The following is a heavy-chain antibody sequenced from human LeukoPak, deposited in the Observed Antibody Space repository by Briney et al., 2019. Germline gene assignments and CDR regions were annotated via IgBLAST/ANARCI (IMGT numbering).Heavy chain of an antibody. J-gene: IGHJ4*02. Sequence: GGSLRLSCVGSPVTFGTSAMSWVRQAPGKGLEWVSAVSAGGSNTYYADSVEGRFTISRDNSKDTLYLHMDSLRVGDTAQYFCARINCSGGTCYDYFDDWGQGTLVTVSS. V-gene: IGHV3-23*01. CDR1: PVTFGTSA. CDR3: ARINCSGGTCYDYFDD. CDR2: VSAGGSNT. D-gene: IGHD2-15*01.